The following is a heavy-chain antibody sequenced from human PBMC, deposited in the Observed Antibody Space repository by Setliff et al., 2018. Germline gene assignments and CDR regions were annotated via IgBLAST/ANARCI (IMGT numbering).Heavy chain of an antibody. CDR3: AKGGTYRYFDY. CDR2: VYYSGTA. V-gene: IGHV4-59*12. Sequence: SETLSLTCTVSDGSLSTYYWSWIRQPPGKGLEFIGYVYYSGTANYSPSLRSRLTISVDTSKNQFSLRLTSATAADTADYYCAKGGTYRYFDYWGQGTLVTVSS. D-gene: IGHD2-15*01. CDR1: DGSLSTYY. J-gene: IGHJ4*02.